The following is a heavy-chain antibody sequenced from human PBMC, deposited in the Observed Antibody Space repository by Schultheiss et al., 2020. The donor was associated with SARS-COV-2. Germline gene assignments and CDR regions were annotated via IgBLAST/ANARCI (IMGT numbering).Heavy chain of an antibody. CDR3: ARPREGPYYYYGMDV. Sequence: SQTLSLTCAVYGGSFSGYYWSWIRQPPGKGLEWIGEINQSVSTNYNPSLKSRVTISVDTSKNQFSLKMSSVTAADTAVYYCARPREGPYYYYGMDVWGQGTTVTVSS. CDR1: GGSFSGYY. V-gene: IGHV4-34*01. CDR2: INQSVST. D-gene: IGHD1-26*01. J-gene: IGHJ6*02.